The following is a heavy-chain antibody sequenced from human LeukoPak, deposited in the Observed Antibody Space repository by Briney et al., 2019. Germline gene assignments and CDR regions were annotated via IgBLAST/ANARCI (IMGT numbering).Heavy chain of an antibody. D-gene: IGHD3-3*01. CDR2: ISHSGSTI. J-gene: IGHJ4*02. CDR3: ARGRSGYYYFYY. CDR1: GFTVSDYY. V-gene: IGHV3-11*01. Sequence: PGGSLRLSCAASGFTVSDYYMSWIRQAPGKGLEWVSYISHSGSTIYYADSVKGRFTISRDNAKNSLSLQMNSLRAEDTAVYYCARGRSGYYYFYYWGQGTLVTVSS.